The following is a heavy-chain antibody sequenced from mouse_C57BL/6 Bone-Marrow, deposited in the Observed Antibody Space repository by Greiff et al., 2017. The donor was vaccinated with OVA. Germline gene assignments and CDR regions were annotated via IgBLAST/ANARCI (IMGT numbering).Heavy chain of an antibody. Sequence: EVKLVESGGGLVKPGGSLKLSCAASGFTFSSSTMSWVRQTPEKRLEWVATLSCGGGNPYYPDSVKGRFTISRDNAKNTLYLQMSSLRSEDTALYYCARHEAPYYYGSSYGYWGQGTTLTVAS. D-gene: IGHD1-1*01. V-gene: IGHV5-9*01. CDR3: ARHEAPYYYGSSYGY. CDR2: LSCGGGNP. CDR1: GFTFSSST. J-gene: IGHJ2*01.